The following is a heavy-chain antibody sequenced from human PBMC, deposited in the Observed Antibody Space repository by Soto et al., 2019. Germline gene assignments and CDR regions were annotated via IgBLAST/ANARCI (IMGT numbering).Heavy chain of an antibody. CDR2: IWYDGSNK. CDR1: GFTFSSYC. D-gene: IGHD1-1*01. J-gene: IGHJ6*02. V-gene: IGHV3-33*01. CDR3: AREPVQLDPRWESAHYYGMDV. Sequence: PGGSLRLSCAASGFTFSSYCMHWVRQAPGKGLEWVAVIWYDGSNKYYADSVKGRFTISRDNSKNTLYLQMNSLRAEDTAVYYCAREPVQLDPRWESAHYYGMDVWGQGTTVTVSS.